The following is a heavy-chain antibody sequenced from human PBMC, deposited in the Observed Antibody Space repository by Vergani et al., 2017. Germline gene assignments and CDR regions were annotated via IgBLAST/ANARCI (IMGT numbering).Heavy chain of an antibody. Sequence: QVQLVQSGAEVTKPGASVKVSCKVSGYTLTELSMHWVRQAPGKGLEWMGGFDPEDGETIYAQKFQGRVTMTEDTSTDTAYMELSSLRSEDTAVYYCATDFMVGGRTSYYSQLFDYWGQGTLVTVSS. V-gene: IGHV1-24*01. CDR3: ATDFMVGGRTSYYSQLFDY. J-gene: IGHJ4*02. CDR2: FDPEDGET. D-gene: IGHD3-10*01. CDR1: GYTLTELS.